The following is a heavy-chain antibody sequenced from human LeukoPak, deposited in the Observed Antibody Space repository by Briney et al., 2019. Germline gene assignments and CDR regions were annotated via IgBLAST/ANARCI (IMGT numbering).Heavy chain of an antibody. Sequence: GGSLRLSCAASGFTFSSYAMHWVRQAPGKGLEWVAVISYDGSNKYYADSVKGRFTISRDNPKNTLYLQMNSLRAEDTAVYYCAIVVAARQGTIDPWGQGALVTISS. J-gene: IGHJ5*02. CDR1: GFTFSSYA. D-gene: IGHD6-6*01. CDR2: ISYDGSNK. CDR3: AIVVAARQGTIDP. V-gene: IGHV3-30*04.